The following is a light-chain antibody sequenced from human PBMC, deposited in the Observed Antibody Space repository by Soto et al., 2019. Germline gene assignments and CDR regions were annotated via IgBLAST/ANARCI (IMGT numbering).Light chain of an antibody. CDR2: DVS. CDR3: SSFTTSSTPWV. CDR1: SSDVGGYKY. V-gene: IGLV2-14*01. J-gene: IGLJ3*02. Sequence: QSVLTQPASVSGSPGQSITISCTGTSSDVGGYKYVSWYQHHPGKAPKLIIYDVSNRPSGVSNRFSVSKSGNTASLTISGLQAEDEADYYCSSFTTSSTPWVFGGGTQLTVL.